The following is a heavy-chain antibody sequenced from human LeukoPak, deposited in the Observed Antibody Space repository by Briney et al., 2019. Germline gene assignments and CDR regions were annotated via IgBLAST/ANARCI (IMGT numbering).Heavy chain of an antibody. D-gene: IGHD2-2*01. J-gene: IGHJ5*02. CDR3: ARGAYARPFDP. V-gene: IGHV4-39*07. CDR1: GGSISSSSYY. CDR2: INHSGST. Sequence: NPSETLSLTCTVSGGSISSSSYYWSWIRQPPGKGLEWIGEINHSGSTNYNPSLKSRVTISVDTSKNQFSLKLSSVTAADTAVYYCARGAYARPFDPWGQGTLVTVSS.